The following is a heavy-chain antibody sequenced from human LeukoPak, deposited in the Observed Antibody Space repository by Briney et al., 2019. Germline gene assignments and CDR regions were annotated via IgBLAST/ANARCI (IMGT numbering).Heavy chain of an antibody. CDR1: GGSISSSSYY. CDR2: IFYSGST. Sequence: PSETLSLTCTVSGGSISSSSYYWGWLRQPPGKGLEWSGSIFYSGSTYYNPSLKSRVTISVDTSKNQFSLKLSSVTAADTAVYYCARVGYCSGGSCYNWFDPWGQGTLVTVSS. CDR3: ARVGYCSGGSCYNWFDP. J-gene: IGHJ5*02. V-gene: IGHV4-39*07. D-gene: IGHD2-15*01.